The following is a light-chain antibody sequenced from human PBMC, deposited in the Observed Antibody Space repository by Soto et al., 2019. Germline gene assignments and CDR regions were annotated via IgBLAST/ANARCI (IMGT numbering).Light chain of an antibody. CDR3: QSYDGSNPDVV. CDR1: SGSIATNY. J-gene: IGLJ2*01. V-gene: IGLV6-57*02. Sequence: NFMLTQPHSVSASPGKTVTISCTGSSGSIATNYVQWYQQRPCSAPTTVIYEDTQRPSGVPERFSGSIDSSSNSASLTISGLKTEDEADYYCQSYDGSNPDVVFGGGTKLTVL. CDR2: EDT.